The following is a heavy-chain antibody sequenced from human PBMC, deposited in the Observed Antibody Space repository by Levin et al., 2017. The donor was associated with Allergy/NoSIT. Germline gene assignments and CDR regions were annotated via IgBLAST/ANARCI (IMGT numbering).Heavy chain of an antibody. CDR3: ARYTASAAFDI. D-gene: IGHD5-18*01. V-gene: IGHV5-51*01. CDR1: GYSFTSYW. J-gene: IGHJ3*02. Sequence: GGSLRLSCKGSGYSFTSYWIGWVRQMPGKGLEWMGIIYPGDSDTRYSPSFQGQVTISADKSISTAYLQWSSLKASDTAMYYCARYTASAAFDIWGQGTMVTVSS. CDR2: IYPGDSDT.